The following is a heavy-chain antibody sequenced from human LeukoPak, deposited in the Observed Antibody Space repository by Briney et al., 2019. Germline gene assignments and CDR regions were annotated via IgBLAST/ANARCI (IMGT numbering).Heavy chain of an antibody. V-gene: IGHV5-51*01. J-gene: IGHJ3*02. CDR1: GYRFTSYW. Sequence: GEALKISFKGSGYRFTSYWIGWVRPMPGKGLEWMGIIYPGDSDTRYSPSFQGQVTISADKSISTAYLQWSSLKASDTAMYYCARPPVATAVDAFDIWGQGTMVTVSS. D-gene: IGHD5-12*01. CDR2: IYPGDSDT. CDR3: ARPPVATAVDAFDI.